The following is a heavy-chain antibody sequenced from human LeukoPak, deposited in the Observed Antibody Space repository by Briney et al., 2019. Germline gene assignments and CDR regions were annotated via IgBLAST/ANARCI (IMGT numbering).Heavy chain of an antibody. J-gene: IGHJ4*02. D-gene: IGHD3-22*01. CDR3: ARHGHYYDSSGLLDY. Sequence: SETLSLTCTVSGGSISSSSYYWGWIRQPPGKGLEWIGSIYYNGSTYYNPSLKSRVTISVDTSKNQFSLKLSSVTAADTAVYYCARHGHYYDSSGLLDYWGQGTLVTVSS. CDR1: GGSISSSSYY. CDR2: IYYNGST. V-gene: IGHV4-39*01.